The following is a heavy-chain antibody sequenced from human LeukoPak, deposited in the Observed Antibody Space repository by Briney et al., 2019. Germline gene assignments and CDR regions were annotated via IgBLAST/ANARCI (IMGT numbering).Heavy chain of an antibody. CDR2: ISSSRSYI. D-gene: IGHD4-17*01. CDR1: GFTFSSYN. V-gene: IGHV3-21*01. J-gene: IGHJ4*02. Sequence: PGGSLRLSCAASGFTFSSYNMNWVRQAPGKGLEWVSSISSSRSYIYYADSVKGRFTISRDIAKNSLYLQMNSLRAEDTAVYYCARSATVTTLPFDSWGQGSLVAVSS. CDR3: ARSATVTTLPFDS.